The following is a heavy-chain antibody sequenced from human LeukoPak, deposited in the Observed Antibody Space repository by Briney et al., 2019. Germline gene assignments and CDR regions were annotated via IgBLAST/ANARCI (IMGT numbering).Heavy chain of an antibody. CDR2: INHSGST. CDR1: GGSFSGYY. CDR3: AMRSSGYYLLYFDY. Sequence: SETLSLTCAVYGGSFSGYYWNWIRQPPGKGLEWIGEINHSGSTKYNPSLKSRVTISVDTSKNQFSLKLSSVTAADTAMYYCAMRSSGYYLLYFDYWGQGTLVTVSS. J-gene: IGHJ4*02. D-gene: IGHD3-22*01. V-gene: IGHV4-34*01.